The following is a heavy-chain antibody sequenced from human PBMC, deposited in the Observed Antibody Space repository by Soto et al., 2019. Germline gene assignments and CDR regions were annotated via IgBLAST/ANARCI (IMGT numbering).Heavy chain of an antibody. CDR3: VRHRTTVVTALDY. CDR1: GDSISSYY. D-gene: IGHD4-17*01. Sequence: QVQLQESGPGLVKPSETLSLTCTVSGDSISSYYWSWIRQPPGKGLEWIGYIYNSGSTNYNPSLTSRVIISLDTSKNQFSLELSSVTATDTAVYYCVRHRTTVVTALDYWGQGTLVTVAS. V-gene: IGHV4-59*08. J-gene: IGHJ4*02. CDR2: IYNSGST.